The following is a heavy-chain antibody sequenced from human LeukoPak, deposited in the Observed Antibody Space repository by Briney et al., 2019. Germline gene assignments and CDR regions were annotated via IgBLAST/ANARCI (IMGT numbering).Heavy chain of an antibody. D-gene: IGHD2-2*01. V-gene: IGHV3-21*01. Sequence: GGSLRLSCAASGFTFSSYSMNWVRQAPGKGLEWVSSISSSSSYIYYADSVKGRFTISRDNAKNSLYLQMNSLRVADTAVYYCASPQDDYCSSTSCYGMDVWGQGTTVTVSS. CDR3: ASPQDDYCSSTSCYGMDV. CDR2: ISSSSSYI. CDR1: GFTFSSYS. J-gene: IGHJ6*02.